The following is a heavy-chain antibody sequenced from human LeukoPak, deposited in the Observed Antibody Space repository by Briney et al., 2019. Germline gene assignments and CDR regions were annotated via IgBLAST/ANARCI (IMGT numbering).Heavy chain of an antibody. CDR1: GDSVSSNSAA. V-gene: IGHV6-1*01. CDR2: TYYRSKWHT. D-gene: IGHD6-19*01. Sequence: SQTLSLTCAISGDSVSSNSAAWNWIRQSPSRGLEWLGRTYYRSKWHTYYAASVKSRIAINRDTSKNQFSLQLNSVTPEDTAVYYCARVLGQWLFYFDYWGQGTLVTVSS. CDR3: ARVLGQWLFYFDY. J-gene: IGHJ4*02.